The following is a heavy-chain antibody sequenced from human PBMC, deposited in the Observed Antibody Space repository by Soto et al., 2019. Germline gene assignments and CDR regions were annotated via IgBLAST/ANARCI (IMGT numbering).Heavy chain of an antibody. CDR3: ARWGQSDTAMVAAYYYYYGMDV. V-gene: IGHV3-21*01. J-gene: IGHJ6*02. D-gene: IGHD5-18*01. CDR2: ISSSSSYI. CDR1: GFTFSSYS. Sequence: PGGSLRLSCAASGFTFSSYSMNWVRQAPGKGLEWVSSISSSSSYIYYADSVKGRFTISRDNAKNSLYLQMNSLRAEDTAVYYCARWGQSDTAMVAAYYYYYGMDVWGQGTTVTVSS.